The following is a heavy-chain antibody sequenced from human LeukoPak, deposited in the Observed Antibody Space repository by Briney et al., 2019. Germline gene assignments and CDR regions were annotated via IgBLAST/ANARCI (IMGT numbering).Heavy chain of an antibody. Sequence: ASVKGSCKVSGYTLTELSMHWVRQAPGKGLEWMGGFDPEDGEAIYAQKFQGRVTMTEDTSTDTAYMELSSLRSEDTAVYYCAIQKWELTLGGLPGQLDYWGQGTLVTVSS. V-gene: IGHV1-24*01. CDR1: GYTLTELS. CDR3: AIQKWELTLGGLPGQLDY. CDR2: FDPEDGEA. J-gene: IGHJ4*02. D-gene: IGHD1-26*01.